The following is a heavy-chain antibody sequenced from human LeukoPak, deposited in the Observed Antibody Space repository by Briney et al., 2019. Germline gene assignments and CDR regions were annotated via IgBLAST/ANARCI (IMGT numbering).Heavy chain of an antibody. V-gene: IGHV3-30*04. Sequence: GRSLRLSCAASGFSFSNSAMHWVRQAPGKGLEWVALTSYDGRNYFYADSVKGRFTISRDNSKNTLYLQMNSLRAEDTAVYYCARVAVSGPTGWFDSWGQGTLVIVSS. CDR3: ARVAVSGPTGWFDS. J-gene: IGHJ5*01. D-gene: IGHD2-8*02. CDR1: GFSFSNSA. CDR2: TSYDGRNY.